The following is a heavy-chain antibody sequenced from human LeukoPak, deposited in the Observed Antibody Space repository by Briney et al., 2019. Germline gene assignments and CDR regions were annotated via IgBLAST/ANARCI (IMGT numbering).Heavy chain of an antibody. J-gene: IGHJ4*02. CDR3: ARYMVAIGYFDY. V-gene: IGHV4-39*01. Sequence: SETLSLTCTVSGGSISSYYWGWIRQPPGKGLEWIGSIYYSGSTYYNPSLKSRVTISVDTSKNQFSLKLSSVTAADTAVYYCARYMVAIGYFDYWGQGTLVTVSS. CDR1: GGSISSYY. D-gene: IGHD5-12*01. CDR2: IYYSGST.